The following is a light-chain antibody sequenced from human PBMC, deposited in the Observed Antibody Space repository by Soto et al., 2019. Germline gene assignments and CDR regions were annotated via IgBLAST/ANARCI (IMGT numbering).Light chain of an antibody. CDR2: DAS. V-gene: IGKV1-33*01. Sequence: DIQITQSPSSLSASVGDIVIISCQASQDITNYLNWCQQKPGKAPNLLIYDASNLTTGVPSRFSGSSSATDFTFTISSLQPEDIATYKYHTLPPLTFGGGTKVDIK. CDR3: HTLPPLT. CDR1: QDITNY. J-gene: IGKJ4*01.